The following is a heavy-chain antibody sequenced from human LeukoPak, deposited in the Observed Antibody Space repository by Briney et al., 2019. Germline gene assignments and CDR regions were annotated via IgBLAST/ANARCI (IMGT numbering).Heavy chain of an antibody. CDR1: GYSFTSYW. D-gene: IGHD6-13*01. V-gene: IGHV5-51*01. CDR3: ARRYSSSWYDTRVDYYYMDV. CDR2: IYPGDSDT. J-gene: IGHJ6*03. Sequence: GESLKISCKGSGYSFTSYWIGWVRQMPGKGLEWMGIIYPGDSDTRYSPSFQGQVTISADKSISTAYLQWSSLKASDTAMYYCARRYSSSWYDTRVDYYYMDVWGKGTTVTVSS.